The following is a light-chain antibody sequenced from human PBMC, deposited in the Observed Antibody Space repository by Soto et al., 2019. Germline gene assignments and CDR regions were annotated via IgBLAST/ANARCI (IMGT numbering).Light chain of an antibody. CDR3: QQYGSSPRT. CDR2: GAS. V-gene: IGKV3-20*01. CDR1: QSVSSGY. Sequence: EIVMTQSPATLSVSPGERATLSCRASQSVSSGYLAWYQQQPGQAPRLLIYGASSRATGIPDRFSGSGSGTDFTLTISRLEPEDFAVYYCQQYGSSPRTFGQGTKVDIK. J-gene: IGKJ1*01.